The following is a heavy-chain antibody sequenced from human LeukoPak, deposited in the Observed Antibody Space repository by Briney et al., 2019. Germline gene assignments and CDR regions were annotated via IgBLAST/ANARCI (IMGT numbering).Heavy chain of an antibody. D-gene: IGHD6-19*01. CDR2: IYHSGST. V-gene: IGHV4-34*01. Sequence: SETLSLTCAVFGGSFRGYYWSWIRQPPGKGLEWIGEIYHSGSTNYNPSLKSRVTISVDKSKNQFSLKLSSVTAADTAVYYCARVNRAVADNYYYYYYMDVWGKGTTVTVSS. J-gene: IGHJ6*03. CDR1: GGSFRGYY. CDR3: ARVNRAVADNYYYYYYMDV.